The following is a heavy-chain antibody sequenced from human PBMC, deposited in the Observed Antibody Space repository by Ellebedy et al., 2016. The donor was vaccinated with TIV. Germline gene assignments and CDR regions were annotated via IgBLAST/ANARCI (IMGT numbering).Heavy chain of an antibody. CDR2: ISSSSSPI. Sequence: GESLKISCAASGFTFSRENMNWARQAPGKGLEWLSYISSSSSPIFYADSVKGRFTISRDNSKNTLYLQMNSLKAEDTAVYYCARDPVGVGPAFDIWGQGTMVTVSS. CDR1: GFTFSREN. J-gene: IGHJ3*02. V-gene: IGHV3-48*01. D-gene: IGHD4-23*01. CDR3: ARDPVGVGPAFDI.